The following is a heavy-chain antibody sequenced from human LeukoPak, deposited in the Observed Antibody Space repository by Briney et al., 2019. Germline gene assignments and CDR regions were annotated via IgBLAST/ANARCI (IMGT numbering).Heavy chain of an antibody. CDR2: IYSTGST. V-gene: IGHV4-4*07. Sequence: PSETLSLTCTISGXSINFYYGSWIRQPAGKGLEWIGRIYSTGSTNYSPSLKSRVTMSADKSKNQFSLNLSSVTAADTAVYYCARGIADPYSFDSWGQGTLVTVSS. CDR1: GXSINFYY. D-gene: IGHD6-13*01. J-gene: IGHJ4*02. CDR3: ARGIADPYSFDS.